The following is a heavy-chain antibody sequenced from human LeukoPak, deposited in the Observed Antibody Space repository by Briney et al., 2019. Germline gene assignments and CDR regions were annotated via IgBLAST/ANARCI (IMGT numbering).Heavy chain of an antibody. J-gene: IGHJ4*02. CDR2: IKQDGSEK. Sequence: GGSLRLTCAASGFTFSSYWMSWVRQAPGPGLEWLANIKQDGSEKYYVDSVKGRFTISRDNATSSLYLQMNSLRVEDTAVYYCARPGRGTAYWGQGTLVTVSS. V-gene: IGHV3-7*01. CDR1: GFTFSSYW. D-gene: IGHD3-16*01. CDR3: ARPGRGTAY.